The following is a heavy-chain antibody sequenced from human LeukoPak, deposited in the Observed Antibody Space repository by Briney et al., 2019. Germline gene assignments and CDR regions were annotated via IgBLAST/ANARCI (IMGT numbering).Heavy chain of an antibody. D-gene: IGHD6-19*01. V-gene: IGHV4-39*01. CDR2: IYYSGST. Sequence: SETLSLTCNVSGGSISNRFNYWGWIRQPPGKGLEWIGSIYYSGSTYYNPSLKSRVTISVDTSKNQFSQKLSSVTAADTAVYYCASHGGWYTFDYWGQGTLVTVSS. CDR1: GGSISNRFNY. CDR3: ASHGGWYTFDY. J-gene: IGHJ4*02.